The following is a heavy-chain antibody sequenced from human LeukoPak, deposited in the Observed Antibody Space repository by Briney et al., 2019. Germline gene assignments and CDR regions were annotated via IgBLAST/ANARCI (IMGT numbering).Heavy chain of an antibody. V-gene: IGHV1-46*01. CDR3: ARDPVEIATTEFDY. CDR2: INPSGGST. D-gene: IGHD5-24*01. Sequence: ASVKVSCKASGYTFTSYYMHWVRQAPGQGLEWMGIINPSGGSTSYAQKFQGRVTMTRDTSISTAYMDLSKLRSDDTAVYYCARDPVEIATTEFDYWGQGTLVTVSS. J-gene: IGHJ4*02. CDR1: GYTFTSYY.